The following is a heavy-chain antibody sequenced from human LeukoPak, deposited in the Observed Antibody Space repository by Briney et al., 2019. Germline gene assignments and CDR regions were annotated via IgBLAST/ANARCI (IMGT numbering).Heavy chain of an antibody. CDR2: INHSGST. D-gene: IGHD5-24*01. Sequence: PSETLSLTCAVYGGSFSGYYWSWIRQPPGKGLEWIGEINHSGSTNYNPSLKSRVTISVDTSKNQFSLKLTSVTAADTALYYCARGDGRDGYKGKLDYWGQGTLVTVSS. V-gene: IGHV4-34*01. CDR3: ARGDGRDGYKGKLDY. J-gene: IGHJ4*02. CDR1: GGSFSGYY.